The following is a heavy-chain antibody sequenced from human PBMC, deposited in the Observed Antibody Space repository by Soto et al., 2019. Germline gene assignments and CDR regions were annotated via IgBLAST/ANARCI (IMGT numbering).Heavy chain of an antibody. J-gene: IGHJ5*02. V-gene: IGHV3-23*01. CDR2: LSASGAT. D-gene: IGHD1-1*01. CDR3: AKDRSVEPATGRVRFDP. Sequence: EVQLSESGGGLVQPGGSLRLSCEASGFTFSDFAMSWVRQVPGLGLEWVATLSASGATYYAGSVKGRFTISRDNSKSTLYLQMNSLRADDTALYYCAKDRSVEPATGRVRFDPWGQGTLVTVSS. CDR1: GFTFSDFA.